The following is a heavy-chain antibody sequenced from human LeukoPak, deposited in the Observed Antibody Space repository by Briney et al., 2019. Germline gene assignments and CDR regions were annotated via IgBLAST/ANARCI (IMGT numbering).Heavy chain of an antibody. D-gene: IGHD2-21*02. J-gene: IGHJ4*02. V-gene: IGHV3-53*01. CDR2: IYSGGST. CDR3: AKDFVVVPGNVNYFDY. Sequence: GGSLRLSCAASGFTVSSNYMSWVRQAPGKGLEWVSVIYSGGSTYYADSVKGRFTVSRDNSKNTLYVQMESLRAEDTAVYYCAKDFVVVPGNVNYFDYWGQGTLVTVSS. CDR1: GFTVSSNY.